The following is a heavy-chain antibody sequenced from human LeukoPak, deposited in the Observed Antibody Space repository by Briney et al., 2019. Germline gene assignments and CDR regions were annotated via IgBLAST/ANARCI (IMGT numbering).Heavy chain of an antibody. CDR2: IQQDGSEK. CDR1: GFTFSSYW. CDR3: ARDQYYYDSSGYHY. J-gene: IGHJ4*02. V-gene: IGHV3-7*01. Sequence: GGSLRLSCEASGFTFSSYWLYWVRQAPGKGLEWVANIQQDGSEKYYVDSVKGRFTISRDNAKNSLYLQMNSLRAEDTAVYYCARDQYYYDSSGYHYWGQGTLVTVSS. D-gene: IGHD3-22*01.